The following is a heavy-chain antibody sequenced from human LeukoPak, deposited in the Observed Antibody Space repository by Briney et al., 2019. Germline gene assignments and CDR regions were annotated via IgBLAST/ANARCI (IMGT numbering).Heavy chain of an antibody. J-gene: IGHJ4*02. V-gene: IGHV4-39*01. CDR3: ARHYRDCSGGSCYWGYFDY. D-gene: IGHD2-15*01. Sequence: PSETLSLTCTGSGGSVSSRTYYWGWLRQPTGGGVEGIGSIYYSGSTFYNASHKGRVTICGDTSKNQCSLHLNSVTAADTAVYYCARHYRDCSGGSCYWGYFDYWGQGTLVTVSS. CDR2: IYYSGST. CDR1: GGSVSSRTYY.